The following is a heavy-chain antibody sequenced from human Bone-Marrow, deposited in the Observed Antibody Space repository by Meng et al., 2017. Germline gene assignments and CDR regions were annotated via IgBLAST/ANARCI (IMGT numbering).Heavy chain of an antibody. CDR1: GLSVSSNS. Sequence: EVEFVETGGCLIQPGGSLRLSCAASGLSVSSNSMSWVRQAPGKGLEWVSLIYGDGSTYHADSVKDRFTISREISKNTLLLQMNSLRAEDTAVYYCARISWNALDYWGQGTLVTVSS. V-gene: IGHV3-53*02. J-gene: IGHJ4*02. CDR3: ARISWNALDY. CDR2: IYGDGST. D-gene: IGHD1-1*01.